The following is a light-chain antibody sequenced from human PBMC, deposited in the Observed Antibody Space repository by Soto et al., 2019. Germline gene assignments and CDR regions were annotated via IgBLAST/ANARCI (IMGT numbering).Light chain of an antibody. CDR3: ISCTSSSPYV. J-gene: IGLJ1*01. V-gene: IGLV2-14*03. CDR2: DVS. CDR1: SSDVGGYNY. Sequence: QSALTQPASVSGSPGQSITISCTGTSSDVGGYNYVSWYQHHPGKAPKLIIFDVSNRPSGISNRFSGSKSGNTASLTISGLQAEDEADYYCISCTSSSPYVFGTGTKVTVL.